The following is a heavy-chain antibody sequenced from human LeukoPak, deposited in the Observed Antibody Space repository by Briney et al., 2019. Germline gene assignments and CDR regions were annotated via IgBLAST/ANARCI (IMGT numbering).Heavy chain of an antibody. CDR3: ARDGPYYYYMDV. V-gene: IGHV1-8*01. D-gene: IGHD3/OR15-3a*01. J-gene: IGHJ6*03. Sequence: ASVKVSCKASGYTFTSYDINWVRQATGQGLEWMGWMNPNSGNTGYAQKFQGRVTMTRNTSISTAYMELSSLRSEDTAVYYCARDGPYYYYMDVWGQGTLVTVSS. CDR2: MNPNSGNT. CDR1: GYTFTSYD.